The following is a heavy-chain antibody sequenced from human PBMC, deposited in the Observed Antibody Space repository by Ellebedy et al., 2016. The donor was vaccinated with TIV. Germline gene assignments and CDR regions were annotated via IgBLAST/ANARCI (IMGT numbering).Heavy chain of an antibody. Sequence: ASVKVSCXASGYTFTSSYYMHWVRQAPGQGLEWMGIINPSGGSTSYAQKIQGRVTMTRVTSTSTVYMELSSLRSEDTAVYYCARDLGRNSYGDNLYYFDYWGQGTLVTVSS. CDR2: INPSGGST. CDR1: GYTFTSSYY. CDR3: ARDLGRNSYGDNLYYFDY. D-gene: IGHD4-17*01. J-gene: IGHJ4*02. V-gene: IGHV1-46*01.